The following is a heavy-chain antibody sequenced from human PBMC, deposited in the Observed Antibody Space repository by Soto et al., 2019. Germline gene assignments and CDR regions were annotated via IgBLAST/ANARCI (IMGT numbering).Heavy chain of an antibody. V-gene: IGHV1-8*01. CDR3: ARVRRVVAARGYYFDY. J-gene: IGHJ4*02. Sequence: QVQLVQSGAEVKKPGASVKVSCKASGYTFTSYDTNWVRQATGQGLEWMGWMNPNSGNTGYAQKFQGRVTMTRNTSISTAYMELSSLRSEDTAVYYCARVRRVVAARGYYFDYWGQGTLVTVSS. D-gene: IGHD2-15*01. CDR1: GYTFTSYD. CDR2: MNPNSGNT.